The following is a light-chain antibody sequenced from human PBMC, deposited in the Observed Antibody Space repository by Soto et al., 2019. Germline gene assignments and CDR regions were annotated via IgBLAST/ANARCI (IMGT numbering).Light chain of an antibody. CDR2: DAS. Sequence: EIVLTQSPGILYLSPGDRATLSCRASQTISSGFLAWYQQKVGQAPRLLIYDASNRATGVPDRFSGSGSGTDFSLTISRLEPEDFVVYHCHQYSSSPRTFGQGTRLEIK. CDR3: HQYSSSPRT. J-gene: IGKJ5*01. CDR1: QTISSGF. V-gene: IGKV3-20*01.